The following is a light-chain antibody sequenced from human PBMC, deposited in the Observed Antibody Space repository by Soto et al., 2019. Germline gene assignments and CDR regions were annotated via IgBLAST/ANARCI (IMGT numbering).Light chain of an antibody. CDR3: SSYTSSSTYV. CDR1: SSDVGGYNY. Sequence: QSALTQPASVSGSPGQSITISCTGTSSDVGGYNYVSWYQQHPGKAPKLMLSEVTDRPSGVSNRFSGSKSGNTASLTISGLQAEDEADYYCSSYTSSSTYVVGTGTKVTVL. CDR2: EVT. J-gene: IGLJ1*01. V-gene: IGLV2-14*01.